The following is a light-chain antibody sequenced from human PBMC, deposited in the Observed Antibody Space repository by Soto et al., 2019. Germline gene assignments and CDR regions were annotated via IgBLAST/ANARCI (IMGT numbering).Light chain of an antibody. V-gene: IGKV3D-7*01. J-gene: IGKJ5*01. CDR1: QSVTSSY. Sequence: EILLTQSPGTLSLSPGERATLSCMASQSVTSSYLSWYQQKPGQAPRLLIYGASTRATGIPARFSGSGSGTDFTLTISSLQPEDFAVYYCQQDYNLPITFGQGTRLEIK. CDR2: GAS. CDR3: QQDYNLPIT.